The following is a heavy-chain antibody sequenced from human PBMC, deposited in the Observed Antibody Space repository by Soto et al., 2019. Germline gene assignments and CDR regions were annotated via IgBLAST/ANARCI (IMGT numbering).Heavy chain of an antibody. CDR3: ARGRGYCSGGSCYRDY. D-gene: IGHD2-15*01. J-gene: IGHJ4*02. CDR2: INHSGST. V-gene: IGHV4-34*01. Sequence: SETLSLTCAVYGGSFSGYYWSWIRQPPGKGLEWIGEINHSGSTNYNPSLKSRVTISVDTSKNQFSLKLSSVTAADTAVYYCARGRGYCSGGSCYRDYWGQGTLVTVSS. CDR1: GGSFSGYY.